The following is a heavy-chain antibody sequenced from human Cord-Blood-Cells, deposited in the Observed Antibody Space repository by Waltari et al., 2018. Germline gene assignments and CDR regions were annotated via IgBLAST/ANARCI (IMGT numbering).Heavy chain of an antibody. J-gene: IGHJ4*02. D-gene: IGHD6-19*01. Sequence: QLQLQESGPGLVKPSETLSPPCTVSAGSPSSSSYYCGWIRQPPGKGLEWIGSIYYSGSTYYNPSLKSRVTISVDTSKNQFSLKLSSVTAADTAVYYCATYSSGWYFDYWGQGTLVTVSS. CDR1: AGSPSSSSYY. V-gene: IGHV4-39*07. CDR3: ATYSSGWYFDY. CDR2: IYYSGST.